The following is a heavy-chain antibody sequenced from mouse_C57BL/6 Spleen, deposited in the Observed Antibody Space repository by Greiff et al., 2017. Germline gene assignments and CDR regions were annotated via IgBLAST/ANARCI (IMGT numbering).Heavy chain of an antibody. CDR1: GFTFSDYG. J-gene: IGHJ3*01. D-gene: IGHD1-1*01. V-gene: IGHV5-17*01. CDR3: AKKVYYYGSEGFAY. CDR2: ISRGSSTI. Sequence: DVKLVESGGGLVKPGGSLKLSCAASGFTFSDYGMHWVRQAPEKGLEWVAYISRGSSTIYYADTVKGRFTISRDNAKNTLFLQMTRLRSEDTAMYYCAKKVYYYGSEGFAYWGQGTLVTVSA.